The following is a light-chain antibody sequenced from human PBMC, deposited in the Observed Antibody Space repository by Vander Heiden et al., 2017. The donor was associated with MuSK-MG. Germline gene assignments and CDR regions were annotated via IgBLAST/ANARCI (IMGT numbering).Light chain of an antibody. V-gene: IGKV1-39*01. CDR2: SAS. CDR1: QTISMY. J-gene: IGKJ5*01. Sequence: DIQMTQSPSSLSASVGDRVTITCRASQTISMYLNWYQQKPGNAPKLLIYSASSLQSEVPSRFSGSGSGTDFTLTISGLQPEDSATYYCQQSDSSLITFGQGTRLEIK. CDR3: QQSDSSLIT.